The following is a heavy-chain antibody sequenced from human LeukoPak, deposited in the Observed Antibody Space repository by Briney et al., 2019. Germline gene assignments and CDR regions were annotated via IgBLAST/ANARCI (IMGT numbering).Heavy chain of an antibody. Sequence: GESLKISCQGSGYSFTTYWIAWVRQMPGKGLEWMGIIYPGDSDTRYSPSFQCQVTISADKSISTAYLQWSSLKASDTALYYCVRKGYCATTRCYYGLDVWGKGPTVTVS. J-gene: IGHJ6*04. CDR3: VRKGYCATTRCYYGLDV. CDR1: GYSFTTYW. D-gene: IGHD2-2*01. V-gene: IGHV5-51*01. CDR2: IYPGDSDT.